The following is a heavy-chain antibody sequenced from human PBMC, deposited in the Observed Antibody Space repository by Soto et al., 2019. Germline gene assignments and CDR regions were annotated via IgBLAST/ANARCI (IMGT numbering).Heavy chain of an antibody. V-gene: IGHV5-10-1*03. Sequence: EVQLVQSGAEVKKPGESLRISCKGSGYSFTSYWISWVRQMPGKGLEWMGRIDPSDSYTNYSPSFQGHVTISADKSISTAYLQWSSLKASDTAMYYCARRGDSSGYYWDAFDIWGQGTMVTVSS. D-gene: IGHD3-22*01. CDR3: ARRGDSSGYYWDAFDI. J-gene: IGHJ3*02. CDR1: GYSFTSYW. CDR2: IDPSDSYT.